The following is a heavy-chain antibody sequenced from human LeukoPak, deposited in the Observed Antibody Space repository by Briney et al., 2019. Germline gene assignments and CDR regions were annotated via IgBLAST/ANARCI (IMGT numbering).Heavy chain of an antibody. J-gene: IGHJ3*02. CDR2: ISGSGGST. Sequence: PGGSLRLSCAASGFTFSNFGISWVRQAPGKGLEWVSAISGSGGSTYYADSVKGRFTISRDNSKNTLYLQMNSLRAEDTAVYYCAKYRAVADSDAFDIWGQGTMVTVSS. V-gene: IGHV3-23*01. D-gene: IGHD6-19*01. CDR3: AKYRAVADSDAFDI. CDR1: GFTFSNFG.